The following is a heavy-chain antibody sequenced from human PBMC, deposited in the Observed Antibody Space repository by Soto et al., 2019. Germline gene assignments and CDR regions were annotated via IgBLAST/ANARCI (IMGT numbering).Heavy chain of an antibody. V-gene: IGHV4-61*01. J-gene: IGHJ4*02. CDR2: FYYTGTT. D-gene: IGHD2-8*02. CDR3: ARISYWVKDY. Sequence: RPSETLSLTCTVSGASLSSGSYYWSWIRQPPGKRLVGIGYFYYTGTTKYNPSLESRVTISADTSKNQFSLNLTSVTAADTAVYYCARISYWVKDYWGQGALVTVSS. CDR1: GASLSSGSYY.